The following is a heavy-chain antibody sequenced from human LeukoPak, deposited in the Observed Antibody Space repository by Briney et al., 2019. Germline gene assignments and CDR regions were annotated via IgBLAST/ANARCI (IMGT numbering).Heavy chain of an antibody. J-gene: IGHJ5*02. CDR1: GFTFSSYA. CDR2: ISGSGDTT. CDR3: ATDLIHYYASGAKT. D-gene: IGHD3-10*01. Sequence: GGSLRLSCAASGFTFSSYAMTWVRQAPGKGLEWVSGISGSGDTTYYADSVKGRFTISRDNAKNSLYLQMNSLRAEDTAVYYCATDLIHYYASGAKTWGQGTLVTVSS. V-gene: IGHV3-23*01.